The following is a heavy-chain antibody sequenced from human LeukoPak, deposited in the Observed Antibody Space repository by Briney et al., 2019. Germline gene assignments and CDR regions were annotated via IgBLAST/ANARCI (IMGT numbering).Heavy chain of an antibody. CDR1: GLTLSACA. CDR2: ITGSGAGT. V-gene: IGHV3-23*01. CDR3: AKDPNGDYVGAFDM. J-gene: IGHJ3*02. Sequence: GGSLRLSCAASGLTLSACALVWVRQAPGKGLEWVSAITGSGAGTYYADSVKGRLTISRDNSNNMLYLQMNSLRAEDTALYYCAKDPNGDYVGAFDMWGPGTMVVVSS. D-gene: IGHD4-17*01.